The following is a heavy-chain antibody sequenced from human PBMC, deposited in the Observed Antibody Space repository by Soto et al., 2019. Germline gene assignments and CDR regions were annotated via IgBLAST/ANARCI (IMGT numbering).Heavy chain of an antibody. CDR3: ARREIQGPIDY. V-gene: IGHV4-28*01. D-gene: IGHD1-26*01. CDR1: GYSISSSNW. CDR2: IYYSGTT. Sequence: QVQLQESGPGLVKPSDTLSLTCAVSGYSISSSNWWGWIRQPPGKGLEWIGYIYYSGTTYYNPSLTSRVTMSVDTPTNQVSLKLTSVTAVDAAVYYCARREIQGPIDYWGQGTLVTVSS. J-gene: IGHJ4*02.